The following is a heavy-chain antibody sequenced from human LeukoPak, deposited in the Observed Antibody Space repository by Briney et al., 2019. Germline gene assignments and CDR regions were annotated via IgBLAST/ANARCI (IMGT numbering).Heavy chain of an antibody. CDR2: ISGSGGST. V-gene: IGHV3-23*01. CDR3: AKEGQYYYGSGSPSGWFDP. J-gene: IGHJ5*02. D-gene: IGHD3-10*01. Sequence: GGSLRLSCAASGFTFSSYEMNWVRQAPGKGLEWVSAISGSGGSTYYADSVKGRFTISRDNSKNTLYLQMNSLRAEDTAVYYCAKEGQYYYGSGSPSGWFDPWGQGTLVTVSS. CDR1: GFTFSSYE.